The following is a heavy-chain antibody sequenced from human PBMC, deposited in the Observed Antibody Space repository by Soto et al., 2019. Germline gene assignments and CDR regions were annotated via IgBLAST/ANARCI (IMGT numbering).Heavy chain of an antibody. CDR2: MDPGSGDT. CDR1: GYTFTNND. J-gene: IGHJ5*02. Sequence: GASVKVSCKASGYTFTNNDVSWVRQATGQGLEWMGWMDPGSGDTGYAQKFQGRVTMTRDISIATAYMELNSLTSEDTAIYYCASTESVVSLTWCDPWGQGTLVTVSS. D-gene: IGHD3-16*02. CDR3: ASTESVVSLTWCDP. V-gene: IGHV1-8*02.